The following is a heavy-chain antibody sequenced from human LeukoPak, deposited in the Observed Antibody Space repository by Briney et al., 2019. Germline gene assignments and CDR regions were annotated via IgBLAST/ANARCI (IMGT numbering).Heavy chain of an antibody. CDR3: ARRNWGDY. V-gene: IGHV4-38-2*01. CDR2: NYQSGST. J-gene: IGHJ4*02. D-gene: IGHD7-27*01. Sequence: KPSETLSLTCAVSGYSISSGYYWGWIRQPPGEGLEWIGSNYQSGSTQYDRALKSRVTISVDTSKDQFSLKLSAVTAADTAVYYCARRNWGDYWGQGTLGTVSS. CDR1: GYSISSGYY.